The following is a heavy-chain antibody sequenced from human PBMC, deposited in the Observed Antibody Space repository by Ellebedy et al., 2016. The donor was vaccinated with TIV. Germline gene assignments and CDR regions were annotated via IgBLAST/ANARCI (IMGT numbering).Heavy chain of an antibody. CDR3: ARETAYGDWVPFDH. D-gene: IGHD4-17*01. CDR2: IDTGGGAI. V-gene: IGHV3-74*01. Sequence: PGGFLRLSCAASGFSFSNYWMHWVRLVPGKGLLWVSRIDTGGGAISYADSVKGRFTVYRDNANNTLYLQMNSLRDEDTAVYCCARETAYGDWVPFDHWGQGTLVTVSS. CDR1: GFSFSNYW. J-gene: IGHJ4*02.